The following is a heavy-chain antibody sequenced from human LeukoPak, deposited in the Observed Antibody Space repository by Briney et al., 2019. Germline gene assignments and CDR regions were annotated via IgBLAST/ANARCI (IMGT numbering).Heavy chain of an antibody. D-gene: IGHD5-18*01. CDR1: GYSFTTYW. Sequence: GESLRISCKGSGYSFTTYWIGWVRQMPGKGLEWMGIIYPADSDTQYSQSYQGRVTISADKYTNTAYLQWNSLQASDTGIYYCATRGRYTFIVYWGQGTQVTVSS. CDR3: ATRGRYTFIVY. CDR2: IYPADSDT. J-gene: IGHJ4*02. V-gene: IGHV5-51*01.